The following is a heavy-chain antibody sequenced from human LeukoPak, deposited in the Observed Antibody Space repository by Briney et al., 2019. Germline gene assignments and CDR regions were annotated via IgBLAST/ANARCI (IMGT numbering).Heavy chain of an antibody. Sequence: GRSLRLSCAASGFTFSNYGMHWVRQAPGKGLEWVAVISYDGSNDYYVDSVKGRFTISRDNAKNSLYLQMDSLRAEDTALYYCTTFSVVGIWGQGTMVTVSS. CDR2: ISYDGSND. CDR3: TTFSVVGI. CDR1: GFTFSNYG. V-gene: IGHV3-30*03. D-gene: IGHD1-14*01. J-gene: IGHJ3*02.